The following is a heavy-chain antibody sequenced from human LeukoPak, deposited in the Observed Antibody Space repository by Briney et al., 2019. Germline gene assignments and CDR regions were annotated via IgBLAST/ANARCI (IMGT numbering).Heavy chain of an antibody. CDR2: ISGSGGST. D-gene: IGHD6-13*01. CDR3: AKDLMWSSSWYDPPSFDY. J-gene: IGHJ4*02. Sequence: GGSLRLSCAASGFTFSSYAMSWVRQAPGKGLEWVSAISGSGGSTYYADSVKGRFTISRDNSKNTLYLQMNSLRAEDTAVYYCAKDLMWSSSWYDPPSFDYWGQGTLVTVSS. V-gene: IGHV3-23*01. CDR1: GFTFSSYA.